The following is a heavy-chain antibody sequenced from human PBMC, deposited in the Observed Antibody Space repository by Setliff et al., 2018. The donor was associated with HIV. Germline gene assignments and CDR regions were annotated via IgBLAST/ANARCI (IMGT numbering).Heavy chain of an antibody. CDR3: ARVGYQNWFDP. Sequence: SETLSLTCAVYGESFSGYYWNWIRQPPGKGLEWIGEINHSGGSTNFNPSLKSRVTISVDSSKKQFSLKLSSVTAADTAVYYCARVGYQNWFDPWGQGTLVTVSS. V-gene: IGHV4-34*01. J-gene: IGHJ5*02. CDR2: INHSGGST. CDR1: GESFSGYY. D-gene: IGHD3-16*02.